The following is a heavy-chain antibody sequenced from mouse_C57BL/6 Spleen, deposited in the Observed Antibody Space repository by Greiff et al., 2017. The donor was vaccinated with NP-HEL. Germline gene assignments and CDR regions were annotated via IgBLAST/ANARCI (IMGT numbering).Heavy chain of an antibody. V-gene: IGHV1-9*01. D-gene: IGHD2-4*01. CDR1: GYTFTGYW. CDR2: ILPGSGST. Sequence: LMEPGASVKLSCKATGYTFTGYWIEWVKQRPGHGLEWIGEILPGSGSTNYNEKFKGKATLTADTSSSTAYMQLSSLTTEDTAIYYCHDSRQYYYAWEYWGQRTSVTVSS. CDR3: HDSRQYYYAWEY. J-gene: IGHJ4*01.